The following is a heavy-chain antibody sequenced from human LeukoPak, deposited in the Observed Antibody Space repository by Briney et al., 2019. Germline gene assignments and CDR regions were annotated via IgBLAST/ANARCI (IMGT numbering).Heavy chain of an antibody. CDR2: ISGSGSTI. J-gene: IGHJ3*02. CDR3: AKSTRAVMVAFDI. Sequence: PGGSLRLSCAASGFTFSDYYMSWIRQAPGKGLEWVSYISGSGSTIFYADSVKGRFTISRHNSKNTLYLQMNSLRAEDTAIYYCAKSTRAVMVAFDIWGQGTMVTVSS. CDR1: GFTFSDYY. V-gene: IGHV3-11*01. D-gene: IGHD3-10*01.